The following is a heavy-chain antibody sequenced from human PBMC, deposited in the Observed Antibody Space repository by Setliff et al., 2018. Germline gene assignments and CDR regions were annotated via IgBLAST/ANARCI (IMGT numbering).Heavy chain of an antibody. Sequence: GSLRLSCAASGFALSTRWMHWVRQAPGKGLVWVARIDNHGSGTSYADPVKGRFTISRDNAKNTLFLQMSSLRAEDTAVYYCATFGSDPDYWGQGTLVTVPQ. D-gene: IGHD3-10*01. CDR3: ATFGSDPDY. CDR2: IDNHGSGT. CDR1: GFALSTRW. J-gene: IGHJ4*02. V-gene: IGHV3-74*01.